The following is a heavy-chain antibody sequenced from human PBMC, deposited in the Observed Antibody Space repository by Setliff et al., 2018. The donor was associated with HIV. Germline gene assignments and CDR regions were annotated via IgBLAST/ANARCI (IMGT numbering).Heavy chain of an antibody. CDR3: ARGYLISGTQKSYYMDV. CDR1: GYIFPSYD. D-gene: IGHD1-26*01. V-gene: IGHV1-8*03. Sequence: GASVKVSCKASGYIFPSYDINWVRQATGQGLEWMGWMNPNSGNTGYAQKLQGRVTITRNTSINTAYMELSSLRSEDTAVYYCARGYLISGTQKSYYMDVWGKGTTVTVSS. J-gene: IGHJ6*03. CDR2: MNPNSGNT.